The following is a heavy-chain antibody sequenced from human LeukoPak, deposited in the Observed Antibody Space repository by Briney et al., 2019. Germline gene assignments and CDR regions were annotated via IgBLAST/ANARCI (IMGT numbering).Heavy chain of an antibody. V-gene: IGHV3-21*01. CDR3: ARGDKYIAFSPPLQGFDY. Sequence: PGGSLRLSCAASGFTFSSYAMSWVRQAPGKGLEWVSSISSGSSYTYFADSVKGRFTISRDNAKNSLYLQMNSLRAEDTAVYYCARGDKYIAFSPPLQGFDYWGQGTLVTVSS. CDR2: ISSGSSYT. J-gene: IGHJ4*02. CDR1: GFTFSSYA. D-gene: IGHD3-3*02.